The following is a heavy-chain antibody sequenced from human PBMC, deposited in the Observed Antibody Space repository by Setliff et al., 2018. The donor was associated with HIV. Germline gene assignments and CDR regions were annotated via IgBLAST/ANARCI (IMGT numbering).Heavy chain of an antibody. V-gene: IGHV4-59*01. CDR3: ARVQVGGYNFYFDY. CDR2: IYYNGNT. J-gene: IGHJ4*02. D-gene: IGHD5-12*01. CDR1: GGSISSYY. Sequence: SETLSLTCTVSGGSISSYYWSWIRQPPGKGLEWIGYIYYNGNTNYNPSLKSRVTISVDTSKNQLPLKLSSVTAADTAVYYCARVQVGGYNFYFDYWGQGALVTVS.